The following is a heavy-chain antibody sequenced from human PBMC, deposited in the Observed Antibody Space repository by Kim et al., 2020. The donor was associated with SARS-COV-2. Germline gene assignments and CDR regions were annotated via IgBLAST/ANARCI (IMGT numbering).Heavy chain of an antibody. Sequence: GGSLRLSCAASGFTVSSNYMSWVRQAPGKGLEWVSVIYSGGSTYYADSVKGRFTISRDNSKNTLYLQMNSLRAEETAVYYCARGHDSGGWYFDLWGRGTLVTVSS. V-gene: IGHV3-53*01. CDR1: GFTVSSNY. D-gene: IGHD1-1*01. J-gene: IGHJ2*01. CDR3: ARGHDSGGWYFDL. CDR2: IYSGGST.